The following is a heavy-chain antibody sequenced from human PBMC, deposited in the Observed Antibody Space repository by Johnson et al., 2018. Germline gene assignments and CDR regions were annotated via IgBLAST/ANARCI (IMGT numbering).Heavy chain of an antibody. CDR1: GFTLSSYA. CDR3: AKDVSGGLDAFHI. J-gene: IGHJ3*02. CDR2: GRT. V-gene: IGHV3-23*04. D-gene: IGHD3-10*01. Sequence: VQLVESGGGLVQPGGSLRLSCAASGFTLSSYAMSWVRQAPGKGLEWVSGGRTYYAASVKGRFTTPRDNSTNTRFLQMNSLRAEEPAIYYCAKDVSGGLDAFHIWGQGTMVTVSS.